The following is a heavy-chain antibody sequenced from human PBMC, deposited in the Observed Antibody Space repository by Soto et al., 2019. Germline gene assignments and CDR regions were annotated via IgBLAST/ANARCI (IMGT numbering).Heavy chain of an antibody. J-gene: IGHJ6*02. V-gene: IGHV1-69*10. CDR1: GYTFTGYS. Sequence: QVQLVQSGAEVKKPGASMKVSCKTAGYTFTGYSINWVRQAPGQGLEWMGWISPILGIANYAQKFQGRVTITADKSTSTAYMELSSLRSEDTAVYYCASHYGSYYYGMDVWGQGTTVTVSS. CDR3: ASHYGSYYYGMDV. D-gene: IGHD4-17*01. CDR2: ISPILGIA.